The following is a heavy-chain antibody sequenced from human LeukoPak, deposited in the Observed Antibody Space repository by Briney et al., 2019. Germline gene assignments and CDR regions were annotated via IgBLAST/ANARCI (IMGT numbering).Heavy chain of an antibody. Sequence: GGSLRLSCAASGFTFSSYSMNWVRQAPGKGLEWVSYISASSAIYYEDSVKGRFTISRDNAKNSLYLQMNSLRAEDTAVYYCARGQPPSYWGQGTLVTVSS. CDR1: GFTFSSYS. CDR3: ARGQPPSY. J-gene: IGHJ4*02. CDR2: ISASSAI. V-gene: IGHV3-48*01.